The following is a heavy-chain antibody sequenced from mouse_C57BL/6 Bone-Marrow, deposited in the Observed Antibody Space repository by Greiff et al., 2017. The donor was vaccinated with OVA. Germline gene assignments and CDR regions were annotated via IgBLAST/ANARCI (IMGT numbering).Heavy chain of an antibody. V-gene: IGHV1-50*01. D-gene: IGHD1-1*01. Sequence: QVQLQQPGAELVKPGASVKLSCKASGYTFTSYWMQWVKQRPGQGLEWIGEIDPSDSYTNSNQKFKGKATLTVDTSSSTAYMQLSSLTSEDSAVYYCARDRGTVPHWYFDVWGTGTTVTVSS. CDR1: GYTFTSYW. J-gene: IGHJ1*03. CDR3: ARDRGTVPHWYFDV. CDR2: IDPSDSYT.